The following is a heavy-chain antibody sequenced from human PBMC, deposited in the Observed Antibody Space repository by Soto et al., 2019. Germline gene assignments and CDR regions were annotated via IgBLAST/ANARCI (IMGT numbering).Heavy chain of an antibody. CDR3: AKVTTTHSGAEGLLDY. J-gene: IGHJ4*02. Sequence: LRLSCAASGFTFSSYGMHWVRQAPGKGLEWVAVISYDGSNKYYADSVKGRFTISRDNSKNTLYLQMNSLRAEDTAVYYCAKVTTTHSGAEGLLDYWGQGTLVTVSS. D-gene: IGHD1-1*01. CDR1: GFTFSSYG. CDR2: ISYDGSNK. V-gene: IGHV3-30*18.